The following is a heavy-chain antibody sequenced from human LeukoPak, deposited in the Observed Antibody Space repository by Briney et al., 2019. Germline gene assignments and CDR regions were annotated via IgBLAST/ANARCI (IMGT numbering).Heavy chain of an antibody. D-gene: IGHD2-2*01. J-gene: IGHJ1*01. CDR1: GFAFSSYT. CDR2: ITTSGAT. V-gene: IGHV3-23*01. Sequence: GGSLRLSCAASGFAFSSYTMTWDRLAPAPGKGLEWVSTITTSGATYYADSVKGRFTISRDNSKNTLYLQMNGLRAEDTAVYYCAKNSPKPAGTYFQHCGQGTLVTVSS. CDR3: AKNSPKPAGTYFQH.